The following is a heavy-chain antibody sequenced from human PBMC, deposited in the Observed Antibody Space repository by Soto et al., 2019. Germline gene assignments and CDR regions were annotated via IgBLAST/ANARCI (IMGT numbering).Heavy chain of an antibody. V-gene: IGHV3-15*07. CDR2: IKSKTDGGTT. Sequence: EVQLVESGGGLVKPGGSLRLSCAASGFTFSNAWMNWVRQAPGKGLEWVGRIKSKTDGGTTDYAAPVKGRFTISRDDSKNTLYLQMNSLNIEDTSVTCCTTERDYYYYYSMDVWGQGTTVTVSS. CDR3: TTERDYYYYYSMDV. CDR1: GFTFSNAW. J-gene: IGHJ6*02.